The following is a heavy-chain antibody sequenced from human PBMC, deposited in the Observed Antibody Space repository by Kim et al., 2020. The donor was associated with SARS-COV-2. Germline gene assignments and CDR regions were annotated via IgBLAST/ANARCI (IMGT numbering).Heavy chain of an antibody. CDR1: GFTFSSYA. V-gene: IGHV3-23*01. Sequence: GGSLRLSCAASGFTFSSYAMSWVRQAPGKGLEWVSAISGSGGSTYYADSVKGRFTISRDNSKNTLYLQMNSLRAEDTAVYYCAKSGRPWELLVNYYYYGMDVWGQGTTVTVS. J-gene: IGHJ6*02. D-gene: IGHD1-26*01. CDR2: ISGSGGST. CDR3: AKSGRPWELLVNYYYYGMDV.